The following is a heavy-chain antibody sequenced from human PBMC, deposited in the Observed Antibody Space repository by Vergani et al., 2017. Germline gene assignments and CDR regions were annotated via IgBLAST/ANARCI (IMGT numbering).Heavy chain of an antibody. CDR1: GGTFSSYT. Sequence: QVQLVQSGAEVKKPGSSVKVSCKASGGTFSSYTISWVRQAPGQGLEWMGRIIPILGIANYAQKFQGRVTITADKSTSTAYMELISLRSEDTAVYYFASRGSTICYGAAFDNWGQGTMVTVSS. D-gene: IGHD2-2*01. V-gene: IGHV1-69*02. CDR2: IIPILGIA. CDR3: ASRGSTICYGAAFDN. J-gene: IGHJ3*02.